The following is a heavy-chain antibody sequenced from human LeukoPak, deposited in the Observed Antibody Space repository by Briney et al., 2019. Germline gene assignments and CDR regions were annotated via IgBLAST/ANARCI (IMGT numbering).Heavy chain of an antibody. Sequence: SETLSLTCSVSGGSISSDYWTWVRPPPGKGLEWIGYIYYSGSTNYNPSLKGRVTISLDTSKNQFSLKLSSVTAADTAVYYCARESPYDGAFDIWGQGTVVTVSS. CDR3: ARESPYDGAFDI. CDR1: GGSISSDY. CDR2: IYYSGST. D-gene: IGHD5-12*01. J-gene: IGHJ3*02. V-gene: IGHV4-59*01.